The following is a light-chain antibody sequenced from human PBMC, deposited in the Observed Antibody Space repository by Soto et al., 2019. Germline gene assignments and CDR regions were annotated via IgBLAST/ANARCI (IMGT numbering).Light chain of an antibody. CDR2: GAS. CDR1: QSTSSS. V-gene: IGKV1-39*01. Sequence: DIPMSQSPSSLSASVGDRVTITCRASQSTSSSLDWYQQIPGKAPKVLIFGASSLQSGFPSTVSSSGSATDFTLTSRSLQPAGFETYDWQQSYCAARTFGVGTKVEIK. CDR3: QQSYCAART. J-gene: IGKJ4*01.